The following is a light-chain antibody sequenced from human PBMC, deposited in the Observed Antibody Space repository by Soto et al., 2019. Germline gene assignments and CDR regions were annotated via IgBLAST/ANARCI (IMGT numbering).Light chain of an antibody. J-gene: IGLJ1*01. Sequence: QSALTQPASVSGSLGQSVTISCTGTTSDVGGYNYVSWYQQHPGKAPILMIYEVTNRPSGVSNRFSGSKSDNTASLTISGLQVEDEADYYCGSYTDSITYVFGTGTKLTVL. CDR3: GSYTDSITYV. CDR1: TSDVGGYNY. V-gene: IGLV2-14*01. CDR2: EVT.